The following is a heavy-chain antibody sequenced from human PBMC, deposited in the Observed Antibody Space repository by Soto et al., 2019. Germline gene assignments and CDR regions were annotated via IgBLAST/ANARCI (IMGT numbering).Heavy chain of an antibody. Sequence: SVKVSCKASGGTFSSYTISWVRQAPGQGLEWIERIIPILGITNNAQKIQGRVTITTDKSTSTDYKKLSSLRSEDTAVYYCACGLAPVRAADYYYCYMDVWGKGTTVTVSS. D-gene: IGHD2-15*01. CDR3: ACGLAPVRAADYYYCYMDV. J-gene: IGHJ6*03. V-gene: IGHV1-69*02. CDR2: IIPILGIT. CDR1: GGTFSSYT.